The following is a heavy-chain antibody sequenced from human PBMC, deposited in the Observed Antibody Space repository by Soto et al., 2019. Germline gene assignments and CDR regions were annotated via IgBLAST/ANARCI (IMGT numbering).Heavy chain of an antibody. Sequence: GGSLRLSCAASGLTFSSYWMSWVRQAPGKGLEWVAVITYDGSNKYYADSVKGRFTISRDNSKNTLYLQMNSLRAEDTAVYYCARDVAVLDYYDSSSGAFDIWGQGTMVTVSS. D-gene: IGHD3-22*01. J-gene: IGHJ3*02. CDR3: ARDVAVLDYYDSSSGAFDI. CDR2: ITYDGSNK. V-gene: IGHV3-30-3*01. CDR1: GLTFSSYW.